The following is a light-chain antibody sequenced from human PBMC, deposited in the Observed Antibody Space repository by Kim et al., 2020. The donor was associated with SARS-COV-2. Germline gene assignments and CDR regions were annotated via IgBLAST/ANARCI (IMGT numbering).Light chain of an antibody. V-gene: IGKV1-16*01. CDR3: QQYNPYPPS. J-gene: IGKJ4*01. Sequence: ASVGDRVTITCRATQAINNYLAWFQQTPGEAPRSLIFAAVSLQRGVPSRFSGSGSGTEFTLPIDYLQPGDFATYYCQQYNPYPPSVGGGTKVDIK. CDR2: AAV. CDR1: QAINNY.